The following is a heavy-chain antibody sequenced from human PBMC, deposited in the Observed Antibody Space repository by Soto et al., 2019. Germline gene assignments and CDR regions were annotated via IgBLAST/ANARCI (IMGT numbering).Heavy chain of an antibody. CDR3: TRDNPYCGGDCPLYYYYGMDV. V-gene: IGHV3-49*03. J-gene: IGHJ6*02. Sequence: GGSLRLSCTASGFTFGDYAMSWFRQAPGKGLEWVGFIRSKAYGGTTEYAASVKVRFTISRDDSKSIAYLQMHSLKTEDTAVYYCTRDNPYCGGDCPLYYYYGMDVWGQGTTVTVSS. CDR1: GFTFGDYA. D-gene: IGHD2-21*02. CDR2: IRSKAYGGTT.